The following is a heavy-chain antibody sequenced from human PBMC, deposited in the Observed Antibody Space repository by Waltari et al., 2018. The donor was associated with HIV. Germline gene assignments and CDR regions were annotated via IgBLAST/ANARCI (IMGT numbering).Heavy chain of an antibody. Sequence: EVQLVQSGAEVKKPGESLKISCKGSGYSFTSYWIGWVRQMPGKGLEWRGILYPGDSETKYSPSVQGQVTSSADKSISTAYLQWSSLKASDTAMYYCARLRGVGATKAYGMDVWGQGTTVTVSS. CDR3: ARLRGVGATKAYGMDV. D-gene: IGHD1-26*01. J-gene: IGHJ6*02. CDR2: LYPGDSET. V-gene: IGHV5-51*03. CDR1: GYSFTSYW.